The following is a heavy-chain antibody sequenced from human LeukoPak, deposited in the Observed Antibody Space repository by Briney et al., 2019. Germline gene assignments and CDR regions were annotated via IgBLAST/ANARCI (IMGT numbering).Heavy chain of an antibody. CDR1: GYTFTSYD. J-gene: IGHJ5*02. Sequence: ASVKVSCKASGYTFTSYDINWVRQATGPGLEWMGWMNTNSGNTGYAQKFQGRVTMTRNTSISTAYLELSSLRSEDTAVYYCARLNYYDSSGYYSYWFDPWGQGTLVTVSS. CDR2: MNTNSGNT. CDR3: ARLNYYDSSGYYSYWFDP. V-gene: IGHV1-8*01. D-gene: IGHD3-22*01.